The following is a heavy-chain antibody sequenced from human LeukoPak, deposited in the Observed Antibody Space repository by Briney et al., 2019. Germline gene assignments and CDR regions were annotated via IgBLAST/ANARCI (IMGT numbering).Heavy chain of an antibody. CDR1: GFTLRCYA. D-gene: IGHD3-3*01. CDR3: AKDGLRFLEWYLGYFDL. Sequence: GGSLKLSCAPSGFTLRCYAMSWVRQTPGKGLEWVSSISGSGGSTNYADSVTGRFTISRGNSNNTLYLQMNSLRADGTAVYYCAKDGLRFLEWYLGYFDLWGRGTLVTVSS. CDR2: ISGSGGST. V-gene: IGHV3-23*01. J-gene: IGHJ2*01.